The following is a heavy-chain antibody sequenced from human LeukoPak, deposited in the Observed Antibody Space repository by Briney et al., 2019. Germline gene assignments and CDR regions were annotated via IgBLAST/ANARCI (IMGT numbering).Heavy chain of an antibody. Sequence: PGGSLRLSCAASGFTFSSYSMNWVRQAPGKGLEWVSSISSSSSYIYYADSVKGRFTISRDNAKNSLYLQMNSLRAEDTAVYYCARELGGYCSSTSCLVPYIDYWGQGTLVTVSS. CDR2: ISSSSSYI. CDR3: ARELGGYCSSTSCLVPYIDY. D-gene: IGHD2-2*01. J-gene: IGHJ4*02. V-gene: IGHV3-21*01. CDR1: GFTFSSYS.